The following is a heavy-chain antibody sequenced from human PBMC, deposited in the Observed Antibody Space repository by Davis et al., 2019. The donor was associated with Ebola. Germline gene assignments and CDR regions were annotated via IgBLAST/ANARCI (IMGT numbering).Heavy chain of an antibody. Sequence: ESLKISCAASGFTFSSYSMNWVRQPPGKGLEWIGEINHSGSTNYNPSLKSRVTISVDTSKNQFSLKLSSVTAADTAVYYCNGGYYYGMDVWGQGTTVTVSS. D-gene: IGHD3-10*01. CDR2: INHSGST. V-gene: IGHV4-34*08. CDR1: GFTFSSYS. CDR3: NGGYYYGMDV. J-gene: IGHJ6*02.